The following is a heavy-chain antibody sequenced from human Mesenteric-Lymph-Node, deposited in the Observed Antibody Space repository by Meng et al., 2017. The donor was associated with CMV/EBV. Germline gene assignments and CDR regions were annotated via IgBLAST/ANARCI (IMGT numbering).Heavy chain of an antibody. D-gene: IGHD6-19*01. V-gene: IGHV3-66*02. J-gene: IGHJ4*02. CDR1: GFTVSSNY. CDR2: IYSGGST. CDR3: ARGTRQWPYYFDY. Sequence: GESLKISCAASGFTVSSNYMSWVRQAPGKGLEWVSGIYSGGSTYYADSVKGRFTISRDNSKNTLYLQMNSLRPEETAVYYCARGTRQWPYYFDYWGQGTLVTVSS.